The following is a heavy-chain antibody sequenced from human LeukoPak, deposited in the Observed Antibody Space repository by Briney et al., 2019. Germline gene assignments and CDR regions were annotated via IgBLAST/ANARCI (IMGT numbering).Heavy chain of an antibody. CDR1: GGTFSSYT. V-gene: IGHV1-69*04. CDR2: IIPILGIA. Sequence: SVKVSCKASGGTFSSYTISWVRQAPGQGLEWMGRIIPILGIANYAQKFQGRVTITADKFTSTAYMELSSLRSEDTAVYYCAREATVTTNYYYGMDVWGQGTTVTVSS. J-gene: IGHJ6*02. CDR3: AREATVTTNYYYGMDV. D-gene: IGHD4-17*01.